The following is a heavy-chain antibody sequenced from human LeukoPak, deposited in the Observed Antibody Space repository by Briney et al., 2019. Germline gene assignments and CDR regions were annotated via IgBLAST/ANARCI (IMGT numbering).Heavy chain of an antibody. D-gene: IGHD5/OR15-5a*01. V-gene: IGHV3-53*01. CDR2: IYSGDST. CDR1: GFTVITNY. J-gene: IGHJ4*02. Sequence: GGSLRLSCAASGFTVITNYMSWVRQAPGKGLEWVSVIYSGDSTFYADSVKGRFTISRDNSKNTLYLQMNSLRADDTAVYYCARAPRRVSYYFDYWGQGTLVTVSS. CDR3: ARAPRRVSYYFDY.